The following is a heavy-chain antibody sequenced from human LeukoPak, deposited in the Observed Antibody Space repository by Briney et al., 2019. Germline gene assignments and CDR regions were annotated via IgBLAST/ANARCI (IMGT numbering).Heavy chain of an antibody. Sequence: SETLSLTCTVSGGSISSYYWSWIRQPAGKGLEWIGRIYTSGSTNYNPSLKSRVTMSVDTSKNQFSLKLSSATAADTAVYYCARWSSDWENNYFDPWGQGILVTVSS. CDR3: ARWSSDWENNYFDP. D-gene: IGHD6-19*01. CDR2: IYTSGST. J-gene: IGHJ5*02. V-gene: IGHV4-4*07. CDR1: GGSISSYY.